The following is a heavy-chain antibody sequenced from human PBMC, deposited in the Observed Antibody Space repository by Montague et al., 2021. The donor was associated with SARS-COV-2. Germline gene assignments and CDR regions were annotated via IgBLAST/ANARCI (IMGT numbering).Heavy chain of an antibody. V-gene: IGHV2-70*01. Sequence: PALVNPTQTLTLTCTFSGFSLSTSGMCVSWIRQPPGKALEWLAXXXWXXXKYXSTSLKTRLTISKDTSKNPVVLTMTNMDPVDTATYYCARTRVDTAVAFDIWGQGTMVTVSS. D-gene: IGHD5-18*01. CDR1: GFSLSTSGMC. CDR2: XXWXXXK. CDR3: ARTRVDTAVAFDI. J-gene: IGHJ3*02.